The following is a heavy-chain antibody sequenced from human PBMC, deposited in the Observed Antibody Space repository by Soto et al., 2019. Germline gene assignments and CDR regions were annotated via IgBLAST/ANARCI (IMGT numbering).Heavy chain of an antibody. CDR1: GGSISSYY. Sequence: KSSETLSLTCTVSGGSISSYYWSWIRQPPGKGLEWIGYIYYSGSTNYNPSLKSRVTISVDTSKNQFSLKLSSVTAADTAVYYCARKGIAARCWNWFDSWGQGPLVTVSS. J-gene: IGHJ5*01. CDR2: IYYSGST. CDR3: ARKGIAARCWNWFDS. V-gene: IGHV4-59*01. D-gene: IGHD6-6*01.